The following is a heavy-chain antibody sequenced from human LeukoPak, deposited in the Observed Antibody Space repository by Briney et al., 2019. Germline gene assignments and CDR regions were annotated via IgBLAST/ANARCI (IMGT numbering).Heavy chain of an antibody. Sequence: SETLSLTCAVYGGSFSGYYWSWIRQPPGKGLEWIGEINHSGSTNYNPSLKSRVTISVDTSKNQLSLKLSSVTAADTAVYYCARGSPYSSGWYYYYYYMDVWGKGTTVTVSS. CDR1: GGSFSGYY. D-gene: IGHD6-25*01. V-gene: IGHV4-34*01. CDR3: ARGSPYSSGWYYYYYYMDV. CDR2: INHSGST. J-gene: IGHJ6*03.